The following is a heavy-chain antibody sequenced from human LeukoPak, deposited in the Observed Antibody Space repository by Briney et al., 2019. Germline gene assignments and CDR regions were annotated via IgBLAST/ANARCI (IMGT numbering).Heavy chain of an antibody. CDR1: GGSISSYY. V-gene: IGHV4-34*01. CDR3: ARGDGIDNWFDP. CDR2: INHSGST. D-gene: IGHD1-1*01. J-gene: IGHJ5*02. Sequence: SETLSLTCTVSGGSISSYYWSWIRQPPGKGLEWIGEINHSGSTNYNPSLKSRVTISVDTSKNQFSLKLSSVTAAGTAVYYCARGDGIDNWFDPWGQGTLVTVSS.